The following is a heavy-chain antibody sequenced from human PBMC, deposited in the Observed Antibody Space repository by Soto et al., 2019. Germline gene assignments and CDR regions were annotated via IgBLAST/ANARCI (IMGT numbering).Heavy chain of an antibody. CDR2: INAGYGNT. D-gene: IGHD7-27*01. CDR1: GYTFSSYA. J-gene: IGHJ4*02. V-gene: IGHV1-3*01. Sequence: QVHLVQSGAEVRKPGASVKVSCKASGYTFSSYAMHWVRQAPGQRLEWMGWINAGYGNTKSSQKFQARVTISRDTPASTANMELTSLRLEATALNYCAGVTGDGTFAFGGQGTWSPSPQ. CDR3: AGVTGDGTFAF.